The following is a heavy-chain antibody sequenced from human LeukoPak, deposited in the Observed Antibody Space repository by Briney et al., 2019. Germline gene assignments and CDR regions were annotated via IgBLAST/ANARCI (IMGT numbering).Heavy chain of an antibody. CDR2: IKLDGSEK. CDR1: GFTFGKYW. J-gene: IGHJ4*02. V-gene: IGHV3-7*03. D-gene: IGHD3-22*01. Sequence: PGGSLRLSCVASGFTFGKYWMSWVRQAPGKGLEWVANIKLDGSEKNYVDSVKGRLTISRDNTKNSLYLQMNSLRAEDTAVYYCARDMYYDSSGSFDYWGQGTLVTVSS. CDR3: ARDMYYDSSGSFDY.